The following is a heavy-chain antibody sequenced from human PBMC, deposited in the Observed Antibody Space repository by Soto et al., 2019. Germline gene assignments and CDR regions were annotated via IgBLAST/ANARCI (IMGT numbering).Heavy chain of an antibody. CDR3: ARMGQYYDILTGYWSGYYFDY. Sequence: GSGPTLVNPTQTLTLTCTFSGSSLSTSGVGVGWIRQPPGKALEWLALIYWDDDKRYSPSLKNRLTITKDTSKNQVVLTMTNMDPVDTATYYCARMGQYYDILTGYWSGYYFDYWGQGTLVTVSS. CDR2: IYWDDDK. J-gene: IGHJ4*02. CDR1: GSSLSTSGVG. V-gene: IGHV2-5*02. D-gene: IGHD3-9*01.